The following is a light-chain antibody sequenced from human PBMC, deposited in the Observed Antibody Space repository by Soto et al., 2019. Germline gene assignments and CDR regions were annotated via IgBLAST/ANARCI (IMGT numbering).Light chain of an antibody. CDR3: QKYGRSPTK. CDR2: GTS. Sequence: EIVLTQSPGTLSFSRGERATLSCRASQSVPRSYLAWYQQKPGQAPRLLIYGTSSRATGIPDRFSGSGSGTDFTLTISRLEPEDFAVYYCQKYGRSPTKFGQGTKVDIK. J-gene: IGKJ1*01. V-gene: IGKV3-20*01. CDR1: QSVPRSY.